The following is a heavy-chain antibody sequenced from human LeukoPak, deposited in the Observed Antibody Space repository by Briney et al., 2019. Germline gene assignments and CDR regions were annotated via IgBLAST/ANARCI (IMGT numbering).Heavy chain of an antibody. J-gene: IGHJ6*03. CDR1: GYTFTSYG. V-gene: IGHV1-18*01. CDR2: ISAYSGNT. CDR3: ARASGPNYYYYYMDV. Sequence: ASVKVSCKASGYTFTSYGISWVRQAPGQGLEWMGWISAYSGNTNYAQKLQGRVTMTTDTSTSTAYMELRSLRSDDTAVYYCARASGPNYYYYYMDVWGKGTTVTVSS.